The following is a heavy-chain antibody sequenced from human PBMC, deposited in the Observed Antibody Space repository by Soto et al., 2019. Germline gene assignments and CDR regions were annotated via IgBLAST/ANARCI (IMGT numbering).Heavy chain of an antibody. CDR3: ARQGYRYGQGLDY. V-gene: IGHV4-38-2*01. CDR1: GYSISSGYY. J-gene: IGHJ4*02. D-gene: IGHD5-18*01. Sequence: SETLSLTCAVSGYSISSGYYWGWIRQPPGKGLEWIGSIYHSGSTYYNPSLKSRVTISVDTSKKQFSLKLSSVTAADTAVYYCARQGYRYGQGLDYWGQGTLVTVSS. CDR2: IYHSGST.